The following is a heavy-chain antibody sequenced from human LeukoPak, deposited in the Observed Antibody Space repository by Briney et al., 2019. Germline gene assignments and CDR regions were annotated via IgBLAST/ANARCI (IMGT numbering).Heavy chain of an antibody. CDR1: GHTFTTYD. Sequence: ASMKVSCRASGHTFTTYDLNWVRQAPGQGLEWLGWMSPNSGNTGYAQKFQGRVTMTRDTSISTAYMELSSLRSEDTAVYYCARGPPNWGFDYWGQGTLVTVSS. V-gene: IGHV1-8*01. CDR3: ARGPPNWGFDY. CDR2: MSPNSGNT. D-gene: IGHD7-27*01. J-gene: IGHJ4*02.